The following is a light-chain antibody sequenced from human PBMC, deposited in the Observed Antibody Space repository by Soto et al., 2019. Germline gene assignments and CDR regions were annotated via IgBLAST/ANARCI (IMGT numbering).Light chain of an antibody. CDR2: ATF. V-gene: IGKV1-39*01. CDR1: QTISTY. Sequence: DIQMTQSPSSLSAPVGDSVTITCRASQTISTYLNWYQQKPEKAPKLLIYATFNLQSGVPSRFSGSGSGTDFTLTISSLQPEDFATYYCQQTFIIPITFGQGTQLEIK. J-gene: IGKJ5*01. CDR3: QQTFIIPIT.